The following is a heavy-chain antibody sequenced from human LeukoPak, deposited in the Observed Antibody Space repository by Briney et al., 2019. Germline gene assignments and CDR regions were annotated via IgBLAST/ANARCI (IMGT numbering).Heavy chain of an antibody. CDR3: ARETRYVDTAMAPGMDV. CDR1: GGTFSSYA. Sequence: GASVKVSCKASGGTFSSYAISWVRQAPGQGLEWMGGIIPIFGTANYAQKFQGRVTITADESTSTAYMELSSLRSEDTAVYYCARETRYVDTAMAPGMDVWSKGTTVTVSS. J-gene: IGHJ6*04. CDR2: IIPIFGTA. D-gene: IGHD5-18*01. V-gene: IGHV1-69*13.